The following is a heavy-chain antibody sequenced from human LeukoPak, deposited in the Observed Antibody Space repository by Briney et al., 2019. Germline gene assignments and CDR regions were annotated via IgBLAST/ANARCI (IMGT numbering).Heavy chain of an antibody. CDR1: GLTLSSYE. Sequence: AGGSLRLSCAASGLTLSSYEMTWDRQAPGKGLEWVSYISSSGGSIYYADSVKGRFTISRDNAKNSLYLQMNSLRAEDTAVYYCAGGYGYGGWDYWGQGTLVTVSS. CDR2: ISSSGGSI. J-gene: IGHJ4*02. V-gene: IGHV3-48*03. D-gene: IGHD5-18*01. CDR3: AGGYGYGGWDY.